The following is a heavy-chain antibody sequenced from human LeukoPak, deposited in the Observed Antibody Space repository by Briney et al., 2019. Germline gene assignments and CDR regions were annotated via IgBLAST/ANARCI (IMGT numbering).Heavy chain of an antibody. V-gene: IGHV3-30*01. CDR3: ARAGASGNYGRIGYYFDY. CDR1: GFTFSSYA. D-gene: IGHD1-7*01. CDR2: ISYDGSNK. J-gene: IGHJ4*02. Sequence: GGSLRLSCAASGFTFSSYAMRWVRQAPGKGLEWVVVISYDGSNKYYADSVKGRFTISRDNSKNTLYLQMNSLRAEDTAVYYCARAGASGNYGRIGYYFDYWGQGTLVTVSS.